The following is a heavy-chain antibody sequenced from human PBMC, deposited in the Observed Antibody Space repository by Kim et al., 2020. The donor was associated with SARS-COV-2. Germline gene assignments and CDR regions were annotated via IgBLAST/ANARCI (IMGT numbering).Heavy chain of an antibody. CDR3: ARGDVGGASGNCCSLGMDD. Sequence: SETLSLTCTVSGGSFSGYYWSWIRQPPGKGLEWIGYINHSGSTNYNPSLKSRVTISVDTSKNQFSLKLTSVTAADTAVYYCARGDVGGASGNCCSLGMDDWGQGTPVTVSS. J-gene: IGHJ6*02. CDR1: GGSFSGYY. CDR2: INHSGST. D-gene: IGHD2-15*01. V-gene: IGHV4-34*01.